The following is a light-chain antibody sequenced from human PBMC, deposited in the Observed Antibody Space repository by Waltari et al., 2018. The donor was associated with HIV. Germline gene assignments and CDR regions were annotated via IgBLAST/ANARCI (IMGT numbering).Light chain of an antibody. Sequence: QLVLTQSPSASASLGASVKLTCTLSSGHRSYAIAWHQQHPRKGPRYLMKLNSDGRHSKGDGIPDRFSVSSSGAERYLTISSLQSEDEADYYCQTWGTGIWVFGGGTKLTVL. CDR1: SGHRSYA. CDR3: QTWGTGIWV. V-gene: IGLV4-69*01. CDR2: LNSDGRH. J-gene: IGLJ3*02.